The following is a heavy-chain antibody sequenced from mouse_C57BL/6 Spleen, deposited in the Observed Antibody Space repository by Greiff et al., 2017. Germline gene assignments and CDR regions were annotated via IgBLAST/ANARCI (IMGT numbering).Heavy chain of an antibody. J-gene: IGHJ2*01. Sequence: EVKLVEPGGGLVQPGGSLKLSCAASGFTFSDYYMYWVRQTPEKRLEWVAYISNGGGSTYCPDTVKGRFTISRDNAKNTLYLQMSRLKSEDTAMYYCARVYGYFDYWGQGTTLTVSS. CDR1: GFTFSDYY. D-gene: IGHD1-1*02. CDR3: ARVYGYFDY. CDR2: ISNGGGST. V-gene: IGHV5-12*01.